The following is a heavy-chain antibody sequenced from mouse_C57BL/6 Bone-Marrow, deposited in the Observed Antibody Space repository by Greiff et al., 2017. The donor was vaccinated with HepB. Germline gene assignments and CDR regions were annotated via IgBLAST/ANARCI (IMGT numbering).Heavy chain of an antibody. CDR1: GFTFTDYY. Sequence: EVQVVESGGGLVQPGGSLSLSCAASGFTFTDYYMSWVRQPPGKALEWLGFIRNKANGYTTEYSASVKGRFTISRDNSQSILYLQMNALRAEDSATYYCARYIYYDYDWYFDVWGTGTTVTVSS. D-gene: IGHD2-4*01. J-gene: IGHJ1*03. CDR3: ARYIYYDYDWYFDV. CDR2: IRNKANGYTT. V-gene: IGHV7-3*01.